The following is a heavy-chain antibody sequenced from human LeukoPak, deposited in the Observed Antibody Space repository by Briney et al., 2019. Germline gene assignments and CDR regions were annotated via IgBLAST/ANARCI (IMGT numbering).Heavy chain of an antibody. Sequence: SETLSLTCTVSGGSISSSSYYWGWIRQPPGKGLEWIGSIYYSGSTYYNPSLKSRVTISVDTSKNQFSLKLSSVTAADTAVYYCARLANSDWGLGGAFDIWGQGTMVTVSS. CDR1: GGSISSSSYY. V-gene: IGHV4-39*01. CDR3: ARLANSDWGLGGAFDI. J-gene: IGHJ3*02. D-gene: IGHD7-27*01. CDR2: IYYSGST.